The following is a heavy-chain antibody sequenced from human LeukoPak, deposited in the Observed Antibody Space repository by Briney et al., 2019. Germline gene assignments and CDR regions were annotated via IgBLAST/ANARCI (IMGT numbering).Heavy chain of an antibody. V-gene: IGHV3-74*01. J-gene: IGHJ4*02. CDR3: ARGGYSYGYAY. CDR2: NNTGGSST. Sequence: GGSVSLVCAASGFTLRTYCMQCARQSRGGGRVCVAYNNTGGSSTSYAGCVGGRFTISRQNGKNTLYLQTNSLRAEDTAVYYCARGGYSYGYAYWGPGTLVTASS. D-gene: IGHD5-18*01. CDR1: GFTLRTYC.